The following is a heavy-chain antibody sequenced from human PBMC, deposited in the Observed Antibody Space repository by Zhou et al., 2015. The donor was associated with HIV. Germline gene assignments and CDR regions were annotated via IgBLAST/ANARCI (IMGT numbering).Heavy chain of an antibody. J-gene: IGHJ2*01. V-gene: IGHV1-69*06. Sequence: QVQLVQSGTEVKKPGSSVKVSCKASGGTFSTDGITWVRQAPGQGLEWMGGIIPILGTVKYAQKFQGRVTIIADRSTSTAYMDLHSLTSDDTAVYYCARDRGAARPDWRYFDLWGRGTLVTVSS. D-gene: IGHD6-6*01. CDR2: IIPILGTV. CDR1: GGTFSTDG. CDR3: ARDRGAARPDWRYFDL.